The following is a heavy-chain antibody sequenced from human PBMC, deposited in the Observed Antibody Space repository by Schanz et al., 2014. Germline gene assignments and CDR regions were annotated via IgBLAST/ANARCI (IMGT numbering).Heavy chain of an antibody. CDR2: IWYDGSNK. D-gene: IGHD1-1*01. Sequence: VQLLESGGGLVQPGGSLRLSCEASGFSFGNYGMSWVRQAPGKGLEWVAVIWYDGSNKYYADSVKGRFTISRDNAKNSLYLEMNSLRAEDTALYYCARDRRNADLDYWGQGTLVTVSS. CDR3: ARDRRNADLDY. CDR1: GFSFGNYG. V-gene: IGHV3-33*08. J-gene: IGHJ4*02.